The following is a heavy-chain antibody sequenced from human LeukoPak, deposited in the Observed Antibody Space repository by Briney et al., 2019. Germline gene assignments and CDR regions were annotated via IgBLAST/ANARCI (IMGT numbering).Heavy chain of an antibody. CDR1: GFTFNGYV. Sequence: GGSLRLSCAASGFTFNGYVMNGVRQAPGKGLEWVSFISGSGGRTDYADSVKGRFTISRDNSKNTLYLQMNSLRAEDTALYYCAFQNTGHYFPFDYWGQGTLVTVSS. CDR3: AFQNTGHYFPFDY. J-gene: IGHJ4*02. CDR2: ISGSGGRT. D-gene: IGHD3-22*01. V-gene: IGHV3-23*01.